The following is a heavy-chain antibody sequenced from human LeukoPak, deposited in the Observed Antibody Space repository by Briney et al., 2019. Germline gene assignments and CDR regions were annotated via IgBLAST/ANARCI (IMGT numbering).Heavy chain of an antibody. J-gene: IGHJ6*03. CDR2: ISGSGSST. V-gene: IGHV3-23*01. CDR1: GFTFSSYA. Sequence: GGSLRLSCAASGFTFSSYAMSWVRQAPGKGLEWVSAISGSGSSTYYADSVKGRFTISRDNSKNTLYLQMNSLRAEDTAVYYCAKDLYYYYYMDVWGKGTTVTVSS. CDR3: AKDLYYYYYMDV.